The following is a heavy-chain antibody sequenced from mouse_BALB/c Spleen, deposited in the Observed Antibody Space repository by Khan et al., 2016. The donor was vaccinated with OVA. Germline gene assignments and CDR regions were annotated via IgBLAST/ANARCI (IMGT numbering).Heavy chain of an antibody. J-gene: IGHJ1*01. CDR1: GYSITSGYS. D-gene: IGHD1-1*01. Sequence: EVKLLESGPDLVKPSQSLSLTCTVTGYSITSGYSWHWIRQFPGNKLEWMGYIHYSGCTNYNPSLKSRISITRDTSKNQFFLQLNSVTTEDTATYYCARSGTTVVAYWYFDVWGAGTTVTVSS. CDR3: ARSGTTVVAYWYFDV. V-gene: IGHV3-1*02. CDR2: IHYSGCT.